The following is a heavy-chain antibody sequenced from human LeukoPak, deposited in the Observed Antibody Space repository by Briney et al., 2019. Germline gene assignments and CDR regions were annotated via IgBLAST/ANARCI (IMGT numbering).Heavy chain of an antibody. D-gene: IGHD1-26*01. Sequence: SETLSLTCAVYGGSFSGYYWSWIRQPPGKGLEWIGEINHSGSTNYNPSLKSRVTISVDTSRNQFSLKLSSVTAADTAVYYCARGYRATPALGYWGQGTLVTVSS. CDR2: INHSGST. V-gene: IGHV4-34*01. CDR1: GGSFSGYY. CDR3: ARGYRATPALGY. J-gene: IGHJ4*02.